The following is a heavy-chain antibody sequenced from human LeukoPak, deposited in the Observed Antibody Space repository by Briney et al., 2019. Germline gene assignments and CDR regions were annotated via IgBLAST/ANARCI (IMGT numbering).Heavy chain of an antibody. CDR2: IYMSGST. V-gene: IGHV4-61*02. Sequence: PSETLSLTCTVSGGSISSGSYYWSWIRQPAGKGREWIGRIYMSGSTNYNPSLRSRVTMSVDMSKNQFSLRLTSVTAADTAVYYCARVATYYGFSCGMDVWGQGTTVTVSS. J-gene: IGHJ6*02. CDR1: GGSISSGSYY. CDR3: ARVATYYGFSCGMDV. D-gene: IGHD3-3*01.